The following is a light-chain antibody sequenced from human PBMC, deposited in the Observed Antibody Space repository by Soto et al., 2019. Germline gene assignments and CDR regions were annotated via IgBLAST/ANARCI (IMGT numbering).Light chain of an antibody. Sequence: DIVLTQSPGTLSLSPGESATLYCRASQSVSSSYLAWYQQKPGQAPRLLIYGASSRATCIPDRFSGSGSGTDFTLTIRRLESEDFAVYYCQQYVSSPWTFGRGTKVDIK. CDR1: QSVSSSY. J-gene: IGKJ1*01. CDR2: GAS. CDR3: QQYVSSPWT. V-gene: IGKV3-20*01.